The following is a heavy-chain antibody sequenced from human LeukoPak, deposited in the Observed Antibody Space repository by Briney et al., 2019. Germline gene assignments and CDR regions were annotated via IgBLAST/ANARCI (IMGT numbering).Heavy chain of an antibody. CDR2: VDPEDGET. J-gene: IGHJ4*02. CDR3: APDLSFRVVVVGGRTPY. Sequence: ASVKISCKASGYTFIDYCIHWVQQAPGKGLEWMGRVDPEDGETIYAEKFQGGVTITADTSTDTAYMELSSLRSEDTAVYYCAPDLSFRVVVVGGRTPYWGQGTLVTVSS. D-gene: IGHD2-15*01. CDR1: GYTFIDYC. V-gene: IGHV1-69-2*01.